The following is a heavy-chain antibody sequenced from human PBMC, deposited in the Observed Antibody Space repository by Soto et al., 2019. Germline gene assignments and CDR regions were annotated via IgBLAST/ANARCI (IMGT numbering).Heavy chain of an antibody. V-gene: IGHV5-10-1*01. CDR1: GYSFTSYW. CDR2: IDPSDSYT. Sequence: ESLKISCKGPGYSFTSYWISWVRQMPGKGLEWMGRIDPSDSYTNYSPSFQGHVTISADKSISTAYLQWSSLKASDTAMYYCASSRNYYGSGSNDAFDIWGQGTMVTVSS. CDR3: ASSRNYYGSGSNDAFDI. J-gene: IGHJ3*02. D-gene: IGHD3-10*01.